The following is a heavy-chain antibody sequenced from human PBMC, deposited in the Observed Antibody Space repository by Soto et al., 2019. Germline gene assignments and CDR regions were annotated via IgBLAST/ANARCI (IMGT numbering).Heavy chain of an antibody. CDR2: IGPYGNSI. CDR1: GFSFRDYF. CDR3: ARDAHTYGVY. D-gene: IGHD2-21*01. J-gene: IGHJ4*02. Sequence: GESLRISCAASGFSFRDYFMSWLRQAPGKGLEWVSYIGPYGNSIYYADSVKGRFTISRDDATKSLHLHMNSLRTDDTAVYYCARDAHTYGVYWGQGTPVTVSS. V-gene: IGHV3-11*01.